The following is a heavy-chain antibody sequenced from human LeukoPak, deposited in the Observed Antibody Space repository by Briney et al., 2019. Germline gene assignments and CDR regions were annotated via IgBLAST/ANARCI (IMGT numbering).Heavy chain of an antibody. CDR1: GFTFSSYA. CDR3: AKLTFDI. Sequence: GGSLGLSCAASGFTFSSYAMTWVRQAPGKGLEWVSSISDSGAGTYYADSVKGRFTISRDNSKNTLYLQMNSLRAEDTAVYYCAKLTFDIWGQGTVVTVSS. J-gene: IGHJ3*02. CDR2: ISDSGAGT. V-gene: IGHV3-23*01.